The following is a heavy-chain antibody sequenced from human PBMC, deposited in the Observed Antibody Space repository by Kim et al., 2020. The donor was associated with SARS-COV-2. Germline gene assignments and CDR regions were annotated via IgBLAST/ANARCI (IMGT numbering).Heavy chain of an antibody. D-gene: IGHD2-15*01. CDR1: GGSFSGYY. CDR3: ARWFVVLTFDY. J-gene: IGHJ4*02. V-gene: IGHV4-34*01. CDR2: INHSGST. Sequence: SETLSLTCAVYGGSFSGYYWSWIRQPPGKGLEWIGEINHSGSTNYNPSLKSRVTISVDTSKNQFSLKLSSVTAADTAVYYCARWFVVLTFDYWGQGTLVT.